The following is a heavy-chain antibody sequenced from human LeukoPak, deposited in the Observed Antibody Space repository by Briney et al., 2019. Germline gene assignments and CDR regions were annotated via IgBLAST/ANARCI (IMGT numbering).Heavy chain of an antibody. CDR3: ARDPLIAAAGGYGMDV. V-gene: IGHV3-23*01. D-gene: IGHD6-13*01. CDR1: GFTFSSYA. J-gene: IGHJ6*02. CDR2: ISDSGGSA. Sequence: PGGSLRLSCAASGFTFSSYAMSWVRQAPGKGPEWVSTISDSGGSAYYADSVKGRFTISRDNAKNTLYLQMNSLRAEDTAVYYCARDPLIAAAGGYGMDVWGQGTTVTVSS.